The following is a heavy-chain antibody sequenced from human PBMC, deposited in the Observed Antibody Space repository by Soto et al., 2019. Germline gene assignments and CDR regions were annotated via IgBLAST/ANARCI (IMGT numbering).Heavy chain of an antibody. D-gene: IGHD1-26*01. Sequence: QITLKESGPTLVKPTQTLTLTCTFSGFSLTTDRVGVGWIRQPPGEALEWLAVIYWDDSKTYRPSLESRLTTHKDTSKNQAAPTMTNMDSLDTATYYCAHAYGGRSLYWGQGTLVTVSS. CDR1: GFSLTTDRVG. J-gene: IGHJ4*02. CDR2: IYWDDSK. V-gene: IGHV2-5*02. CDR3: AHAYGGRSLY.